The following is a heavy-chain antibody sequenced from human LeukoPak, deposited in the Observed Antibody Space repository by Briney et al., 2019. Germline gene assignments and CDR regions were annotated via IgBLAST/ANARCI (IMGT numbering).Heavy chain of an antibody. CDR2: VNNDGTGT. V-gene: IGHV3-74*01. Sequence: GGSLRLSCAASGFTFGSYWMYWVRQAPEKGLVCISRVNNDGTGTIYADSVKGRFTISRDNAKNTVFLQLNSLRTEDTAVYYCARRGAFHAFDIWGQGTMVTVSS. J-gene: IGHJ3*02. CDR1: GFTFGSYW. CDR3: ARRGAFHAFDI.